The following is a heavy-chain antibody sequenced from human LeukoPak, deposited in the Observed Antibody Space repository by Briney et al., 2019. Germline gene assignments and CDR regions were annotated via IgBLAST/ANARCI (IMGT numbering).Heavy chain of an antibody. CDR1: GYSFTSYW. J-gene: IGHJ4*02. V-gene: IGHV5-51*01. D-gene: IGHD3-22*01. Sequence: GESLKTSCKGSGYSFTSYWIGWVRQMPGKGLEWMGIIYPGDSDTRYSPSFQGQVTISADKSISTAYLQWSSLKASDTAMYYCARTHYDSGEEFDYWGQGTLVTVSS. CDR3: ARTHYDSGEEFDY. CDR2: IYPGDSDT.